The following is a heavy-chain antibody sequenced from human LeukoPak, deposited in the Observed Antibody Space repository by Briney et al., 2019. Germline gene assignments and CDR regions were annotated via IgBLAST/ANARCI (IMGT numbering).Heavy chain of an antibody. D-gene: IGHD3-3*01. CDR3: ARQGDYDFWSGYYTAGWFDP. CDR2: IYPGDSDT. V-gene: IGHV5-51*01. Sequence: GESLKISCKGSGYSFTSYWIGWVRQMPGKGLEWMGIIYPGDSDTRYSPSFQGQVTISADKFISTAYLQWSSLKASDTAMYYCARQGDYDFWSGYYTAGWFDPWGQGTLVTVSS. J-gene: IGHJ5*02. CDR1: GYSFTSYW.